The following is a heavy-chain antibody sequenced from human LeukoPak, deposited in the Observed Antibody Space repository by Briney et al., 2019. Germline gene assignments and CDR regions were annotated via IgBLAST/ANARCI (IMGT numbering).Heavy chain of an antibody. J-gene: IGHJ4*02. CDR2: ISGDGGST. D-gene: IGHD2-21*02. V-gene: IGHV3-43*02. CDR3: AKDQIYCGGDCQYDS. Sequence: AGGSLRLSCAASGFTFDDYAMHWVRQAPGKVLEWVSLISGDGGSTYYADSVNGRFTISRDNSKNSLYLQMNSLRTEDTALYYCAKDQIYCGGDCQYDSWGQGTLVTVSS. CDR1: GFTFDDYA.